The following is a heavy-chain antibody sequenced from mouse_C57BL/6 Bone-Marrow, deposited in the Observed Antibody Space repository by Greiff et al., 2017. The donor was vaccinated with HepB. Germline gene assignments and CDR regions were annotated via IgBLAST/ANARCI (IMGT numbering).Heavy chain of an antibody. D-gene: IGHD1-3*01. CDR2: IYPGDGDT. CDR3: ARREWDWFAY. Sequence: VQLQESGPELVKPGASVKISCKASGYAFSSSWMNWVKQRPGKGLEWIGRIYPGDGDTNYNGKFKGKATLTADKYSSTAYMQLSSLTSEDSAVYFCARREWDWFAYWGQGTLVTVSA. CDR1: GYAFSSSW. J-gene: IGHJ3*01. V-gene: IGHV1-82*01.